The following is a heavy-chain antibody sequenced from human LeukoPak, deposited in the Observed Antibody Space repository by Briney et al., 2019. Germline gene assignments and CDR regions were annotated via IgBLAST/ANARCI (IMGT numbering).Heavy chain of an antibody. CDR3: VRDDGYYYGSGTYYRH. CDR1: GFTFRSYW. CDR2: ISGDESRT. J-gene: IGHJ4*02. V-gene: IGHV3-74*01. D-gene: IGHD3-10*01. Sequence: GGSLRLSCAASGFTFRSYWMHWVRQAPGKGLVWVSHISGDESRTTYADSVQGRFTISRDNAKNTLYLQMNSLRVEDTAVYYCVRDDGYYYGSGTYYRHWGQGTLVTVSS.